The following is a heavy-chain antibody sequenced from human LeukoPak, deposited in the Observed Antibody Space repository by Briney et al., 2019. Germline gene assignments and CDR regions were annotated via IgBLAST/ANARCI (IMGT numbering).Heavy chain of an antibody. J-gene: IGHJ4*02. Sequence: ASVKVSCKASGYTFTDYYMHWVRQAPGQGLEWMGWINPNSGGTNYAQNFQGWVTMTRDTSISTAYMELSRLRSDDTAVYYCAIRGAQSGSYSYFDYWGQGTLVTVSS. D-gene: IGHD1-26*01. V-gene: IGHV1-2*04. CDR2: INPNSGGT. CDR3: AIRGAQSGSYSYFDY. CDR1: GYTFTDYY.